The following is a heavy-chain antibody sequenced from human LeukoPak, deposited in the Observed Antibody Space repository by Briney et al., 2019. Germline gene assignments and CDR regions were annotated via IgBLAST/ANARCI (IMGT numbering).Heavy chain of an antibody. J-gene: IGHJ4*02. CDR1: GFTFSNYW. Sequence: GGSLRLSCAAPGFTFSNYWMSWVRQAPGKVLEWVANIKEDGSEKYYVDSVKGRFTISRDSAKNSLYLQMNSLRTEDTAVYYCARTIRGYWGQGTLVTVSS. D-gene: IGHD3-10*01. CDR2: IKEDGSEK. CDR3: ARTIRGY. V-gene: IGHV3-7*02.